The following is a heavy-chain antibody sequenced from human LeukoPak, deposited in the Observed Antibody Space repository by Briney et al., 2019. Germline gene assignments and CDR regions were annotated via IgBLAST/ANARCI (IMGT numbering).Heavy chain of an antibody. D-gene: IGHD3-22*01. CDR3: ARGLRGLLHVPGNAFDI. Sequence: SETLSLTCTVSGGSISSYYWSWIRQPAGKGLEWIGRIYTSGSTNYNPSLKSRVTMSVDTSKNQFSLKLSSVTAADTAVYYCARGLRGLLHVPGNAFDIWGQGTMVTVSS. CDR1: GGSISSYY. J-gene: IGHJ3*02. CDR2: IYTSGST. V-gene: IGHV4-4*07.